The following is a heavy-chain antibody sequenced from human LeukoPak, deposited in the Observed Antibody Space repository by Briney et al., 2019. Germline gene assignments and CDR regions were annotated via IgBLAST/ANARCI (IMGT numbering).Heavy chain of an antibody. D-gene: IGHD3-10*01. CDR1: GGSFSGYY. CDR2: INHSGST. CDR3: ASITMVRGVNY. J-gene: IGHJ4*02. V-gene: IGHV4-34*01. Sequence: SETLSLTCVVYGGSFSGYYWSWIRQPPGKGLEWIGEINHSGSTNYNPSLKSRVTISVDTSKNQFSLKLSSVTAADTAVYYCASITMVRGVNYWGQGTLVTVSS.